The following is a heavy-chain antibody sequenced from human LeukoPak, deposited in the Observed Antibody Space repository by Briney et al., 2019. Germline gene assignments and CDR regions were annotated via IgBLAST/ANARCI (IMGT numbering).Heavy chain of an antibody. J-gene: IGHJ5*02. V-gene: IGHV4-30-4*01. CDR2: IYYNGIT. CDR3: ARGDYNDGAGYLDH. CDR1: GGSIFSDDYY. D-gene: IGHD3-22*01. Sequence: SETLSLPCTVSGGSIFSDDYYWNLIRQPPRKGLEWIGYIYYNGITYYNPSLESRVTISVDTSKNQFSLKLSSVTAADTAVYYCARGDYNDGAGYLDHWGQGTLVPVSS.